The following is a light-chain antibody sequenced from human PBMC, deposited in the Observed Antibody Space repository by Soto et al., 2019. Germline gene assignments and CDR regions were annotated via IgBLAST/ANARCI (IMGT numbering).Light chain of an antibody. J-gene: IGKJ4*01. Sequence: EILVTQSPATLSVSPGERATLSCRASQSVSSNLAWYMQKPGQAPRLLIYGASTRATGIPARFRGSGSGTEFTLTISSLQSEDFVLYYCQQYDNWPLTFGGGTKVE. CDR2: GAS. CDR3: QQYDNWPLT. V-gene: IGKV3-15*01. CDR1: QSVSSN.